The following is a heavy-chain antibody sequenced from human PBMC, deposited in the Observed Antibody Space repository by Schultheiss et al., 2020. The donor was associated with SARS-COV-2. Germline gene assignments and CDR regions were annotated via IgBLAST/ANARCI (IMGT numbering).Heavy chain of an antibody. D-gene: IGHD6-19*01. V-gene: IGHV3-23*01. J-gene: IGHJ4*02. CDR3: ARGQQWLAKDFDY. CDR1: GFTFSRYA. Sequence: GGSLRLSCAASGFTFSRYAMSWVRQAPGKGLEWVSGISGTGGTTYYTDSVKGRFTISRDDSKNTLYLQMNSMRDEDTAVYYCARGQQWLAKDFDYWGQGTLVTVSS. CDR2: ISGTGGTT.